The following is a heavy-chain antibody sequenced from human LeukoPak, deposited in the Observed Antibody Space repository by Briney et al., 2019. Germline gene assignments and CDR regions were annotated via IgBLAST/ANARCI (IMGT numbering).Heavy chain of an antibody. CDR3: AREIVLWIGPAWFDP. CDR1: GGSISSYY. CDR2: IYYSGST. V-gene: IGHV4-59*01. J-gene: IGHJ5*02. D-gene: IGHD3-10*01. Sequence: SETLSLTCTVSGGSISSYYWSWIRQPPGKGLEWIGYIYYSGSTNYNPSLKSRVTISVDTSKNQFSLKLSSVTAADTAVYYCAREIVLWIGPAWFDPWGQGTLVTVSS.